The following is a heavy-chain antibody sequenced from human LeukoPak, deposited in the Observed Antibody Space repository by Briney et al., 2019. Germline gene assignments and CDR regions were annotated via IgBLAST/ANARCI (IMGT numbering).Heavy chain of an antibody. D-gene: IGHD3-3*02. V-gene: IGHV1-2*02. J-gene: IGHJ4*02. CDR1: GYTFSYFY. Sequence: ASVKVSCKASGYTFSYFYIHWVRQAPGQGLEYVGWITPKSGDTYSPQRFQGGVTMTRDASISTAYMELSSLRSDDTAVYFCARVRLADERAWAYWGQGTLVTVSS. CDR2: ITPKSGDT. CDR3: ARVRLADERAWAY.